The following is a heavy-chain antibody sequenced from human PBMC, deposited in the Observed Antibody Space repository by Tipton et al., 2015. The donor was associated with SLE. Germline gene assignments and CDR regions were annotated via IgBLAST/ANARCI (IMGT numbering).Heavy chain of an antibody. V-gene: IGHV3-30*18. CDR2: ISYDGSNV. J-gene: IGHJ6*03. CDR3: AKDGSGGKVPGGYYYYYMDV. Sequence: SLRLSCAASGFTFSPSGMHWVRQAPGKGLEWVAVISYDGSNVHYADSVKGRFTISRDNSKNTLYLQMNSLRAEDTAVYYCAKDGSGGKVPGGYYYYYMDVWGKGTTVIVSS. D-gene: IGHD2-15*01. CDR1: GFTFSPSG.